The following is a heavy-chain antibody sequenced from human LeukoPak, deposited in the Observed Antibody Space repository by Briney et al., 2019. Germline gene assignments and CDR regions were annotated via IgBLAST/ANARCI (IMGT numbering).Heavy chain of an antibody. CDR3: NFYQLPFDY. Sequence: GRSLRLSCAASGFTFSSYAMSWVRQAPGKGLEWVSAISGSGGSTYYADSVKGRFYISRDNSKNTLYLQMNSLRAEDTAVYYCNFYQLPFDYWGQGTLVTVSS. J-gene: IGHJ4*02. D-gene: IGHD2-2*01. V-gene: IGHV3-23*01. CDR1: GFTFSSYA. CDR2: ISGSGGST.